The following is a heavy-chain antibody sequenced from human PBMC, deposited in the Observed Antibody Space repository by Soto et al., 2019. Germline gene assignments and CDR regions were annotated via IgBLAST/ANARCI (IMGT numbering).Heavy chain of an antibody. D-gene: IGHD3-10*01. CDR1: GYTFSTYW. J-gene: IGHJ4*02. CDR3: ARKFAPEFFDS. CDR2: IYPGDSDT. Sequence: GESLKISCKGSGYTFSTYWIAWVRQMPGKGLEWMGIIYPGDSDTKYSPAFQGQVTISADKSINTAYLQWTSLEASDTAMYYCARKFAPEFFDSWGQGTLVTVSP. V-gene: IGHV5-51*01.